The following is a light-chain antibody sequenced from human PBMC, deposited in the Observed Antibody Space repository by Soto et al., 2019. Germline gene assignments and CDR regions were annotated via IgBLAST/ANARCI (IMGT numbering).Light chain of an antibody. CDR1: QSVSSN. CDR3: QQYNTWWT. V-gene: IGKV3-15*01. Sequence: EIWMTQFPVTLSVSPGERATLSCRAGQSVSSNLAWYKQKPGQAPRLLIYGASTRATGIPARFTGSGSGTEFTLTISSLKFDDSAVYYCQQYNTWWTFGQGTKVDIK. J-gene: IGKJ1*01. CDR2: GAS.